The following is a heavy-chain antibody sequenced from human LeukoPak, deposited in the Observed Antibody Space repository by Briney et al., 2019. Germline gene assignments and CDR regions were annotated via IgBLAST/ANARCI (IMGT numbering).Heavy chain of an antibody. Sequence: GGSLRLSCAASGFSFSTSWMHWVRQVPGEGLVWVSRIHSDGISTTYADSVKGRFTISRDNAKNTLYLQMNSLRAEDTAVYYCARKGSQWEVLVDYWGQGTLVTVSS. J-gene: IGHJ4*02. CDR2: IHSDGIST. CDR1: GFSFSTSW. CDR3: ARKGSQWEVLVDY. D-gene: IGHD1-26*01. V-gene: IGHV3-74*03.